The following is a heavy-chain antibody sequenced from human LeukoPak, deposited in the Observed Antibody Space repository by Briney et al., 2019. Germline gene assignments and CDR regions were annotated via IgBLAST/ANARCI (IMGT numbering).Heavy chain of an antibody. CDR1: GGSFSGYY. D-gene: IGHD3-22*01. CDR3: ARAGDSSGYYYFDY. V-gene: IGHV4-34*01. CDR2: INHSGST. J-gene: IGHJ4*02. Sequence: PSETLSLTCAVYGGSFSGYYWSWIRQPPGKGLEWIGEINHSGSTSYNPSLKSRVTISVDTSKNQFSLKLSSVTAADTAVYYCARAGDSSGYYYFDYWGQGTLVTVSS.